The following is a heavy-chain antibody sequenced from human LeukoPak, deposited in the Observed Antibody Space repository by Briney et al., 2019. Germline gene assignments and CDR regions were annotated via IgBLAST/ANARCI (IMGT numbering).Heavy chain of an antibody. V-gene: IGHV4-34*01. CDR2: ASHAGIT. CDR3: ARGRANWDYDFDY. Sequence: SQTLSLTCAVFGESFVGRHCSWIRQSPGKGLEWLGEASHAGITNYNPSLKSRVSISVDASKDQFSLTLTSVTAADTAVYYCARGRANWDYDFDYWGQGTPVTVS. D-gene: IGHD1-7*01. CDR1: GESFVGRH. J-gene: IGHJ4*02.